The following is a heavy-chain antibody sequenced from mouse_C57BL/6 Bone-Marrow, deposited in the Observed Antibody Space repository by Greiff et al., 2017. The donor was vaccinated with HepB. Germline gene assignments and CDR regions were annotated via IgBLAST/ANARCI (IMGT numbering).Heavy chain of an antibody. D-gene: IGHD2-12*01. J-gene: IGHJ1*03. Sequence: VQLQQSGAELVRPGASVKLSCKASGYTFTDYYINWVKQRPGQGLEWIARIYPGSGNTYYNEKFKGKATLTAEKSSSTAYMQRSSLTSEDSAVYFCARRGAPYYRYFDVWGTGTTVTVSS. CDR3: ARRGAPYYRYFDV. CDR1: GYTFTDYY. CDR2: IYPGSGNT. V-gene: IGHV1-76*01.